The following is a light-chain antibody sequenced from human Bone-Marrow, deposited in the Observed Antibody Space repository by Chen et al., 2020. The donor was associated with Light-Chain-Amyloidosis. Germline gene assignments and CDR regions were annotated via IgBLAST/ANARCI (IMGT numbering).Light chain of an antibody. CDR1: SSDIGGYNF. CDR2: DVN. Sequence: QSALTQPASVSGSPGQSITISFTGTSSDIGGYNFVSWFQQHPGKVPKVIIYDVNNRPSGVANRFSGSKSGNTASLTISGLQAEDEADYYCSSHTSSDTWVFGGGTKLTVL. J-gene: IGLJ3*02. CDR3: SSHTSSDTWV. V-gene: IGLV2-14*01.